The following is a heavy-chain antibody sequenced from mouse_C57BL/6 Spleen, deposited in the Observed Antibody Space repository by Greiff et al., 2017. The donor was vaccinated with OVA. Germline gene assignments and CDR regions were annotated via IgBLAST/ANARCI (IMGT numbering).Heavy chain of an antibody. J-gene: IGHJ4*01. D-gene: IGHD2-3*01. CDR1: GYSITSGYY. Sequence: VQLKESGPGLVKPSQSLSLTCSVTGYSITSGYYWNWIRQFPGNKLEWMGYISYDGSNNYNPSLKNRISITRDTSKNQFFLKLNSVTTEDTATYYCASYDGYYDAMDYWGQGTSVTVSS. V-gene: IGHV3-6*01. CDR2: ISYDGSN. CDR3: ASYDGYYDAMDY.